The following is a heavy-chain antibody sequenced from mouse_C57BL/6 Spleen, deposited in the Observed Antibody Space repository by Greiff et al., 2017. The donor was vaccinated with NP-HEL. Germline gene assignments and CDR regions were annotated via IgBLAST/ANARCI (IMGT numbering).Heavy chain of an antibody. CDR3: ARSFDGYPAWFAY. D-gene: IGHD2-3*01. CDR2: ISYSGST. Sequence: EVQLVESGPGLAKPSQTLSLTCSVTGYSITSDYWNWIRKFPGNKLEYMGYISYSGSTYYNPSLKSRIAITRDTSKNQYYLQLNSVTTEDTATYYCARSFDGYPAWFAYWGQGTLVTVSA. V-gene: IGHV3-8*01. J-gene: IGHJ3*01. CDR1: GYSITSDY.